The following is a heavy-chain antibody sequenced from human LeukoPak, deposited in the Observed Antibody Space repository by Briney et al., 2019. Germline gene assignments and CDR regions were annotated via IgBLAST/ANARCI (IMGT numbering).Heavy chain of an antibody. CDR1: GFTFSSYW. CDR2: IKQDGSEK. D-gene: IGHD3-3*01. J-gene: IGHJ3*02. V-gene: IGHV3-7*01. Sequence: GGSLRLSCAASGFTFSSYWMSWVRQAPGKGLEWVANIKQDGSEKYYVDSVKGRFTISRDNAKNSLYLQMNSLRAEDTAVYYCASSYYDFWSGYHDAFDIWGQGTIVTVSS. CDR3: ASSYYDFWSGYHDAFDI.